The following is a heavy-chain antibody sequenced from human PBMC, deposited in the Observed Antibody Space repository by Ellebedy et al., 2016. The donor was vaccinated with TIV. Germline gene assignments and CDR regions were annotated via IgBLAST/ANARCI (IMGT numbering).Heavy chain of an antibody. CDR1: GGSFSGYY. CDR3: ARGRTVGPIDYYYYYGMDV. D-gene: IGHD1/OR15-1a*01. J-gene: IGHJ6*02. Sequence: SETLSLTXAVYGGSFSGYYLRWIRQPPGKGLEWIGEINHSGSTNYNPSLKSRVTISVDTSKNQFSLKLSSVTAADTAVYYCARGRTVGPIDYYYYYGMDVWGQGTTVTVSS. V-gene: IGHV4-34*01. CDR2: INHSGST.